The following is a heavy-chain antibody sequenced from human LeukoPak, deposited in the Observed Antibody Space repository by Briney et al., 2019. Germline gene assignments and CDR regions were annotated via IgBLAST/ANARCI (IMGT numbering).Heavy chain of an antibody. J-gene: IGHJ4*02. CDR1: RFTFGIYW. CDR2: INQDGSET. CDR3: ARAASTGTVDY. V-gene: IGHV3-7*01. D-gene: IGHD6-13*01. Sequence: GGSLRLSCAASRFTFGIYWMSWVRQAPGKALEWVANINQDGSETYYVDSVEGRFTISRDNTKNSLYLQMNSLRAEDTALYYCARAASTGTVDYWGQGTLVIVSP.